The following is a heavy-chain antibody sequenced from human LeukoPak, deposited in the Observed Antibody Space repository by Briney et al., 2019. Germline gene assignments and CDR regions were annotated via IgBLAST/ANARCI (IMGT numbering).Heavy chain of an antibody. CDR3: AKDGGRYRFDF. V-gene: IGHV3-30*02. Sequence: GSLRLSCTAPGFPFNAYNIHWIRQSPGRGREGLSFLRNDETEIHYADFAKGRFTISRDRSKNSVYLQMNSLRPDDTALYYCAKDGGRYRFDFWGQGTMVTVSS. J-gene: IGHJ4*02. CDR1: GFPFNAYN. CDR2: LRNDETEI. D-gene: IGHD3-16*02.